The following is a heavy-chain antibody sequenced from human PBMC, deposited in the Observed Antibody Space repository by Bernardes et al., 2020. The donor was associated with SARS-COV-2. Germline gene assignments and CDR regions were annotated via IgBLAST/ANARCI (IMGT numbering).Heavy chain of an antibody. V-gene: IGHV3-23*01. D-gene: IGHD2-8*01. CDR2: ITRGGHI. CDR1: TFTFANYA. CDR3: AKEWDTVPGNAFDI. Sequence: GGSLRLSCASSTFTFANYAMCWVRQAPGKGLEWVSTITRGGHIYYADSVKGRFTISRDNPKNTLYLQMNSLRVEDTAVYYCAKEWDTVPGNAFDIWGHGTLVTVSS. J-gene: IGHJ3*02.